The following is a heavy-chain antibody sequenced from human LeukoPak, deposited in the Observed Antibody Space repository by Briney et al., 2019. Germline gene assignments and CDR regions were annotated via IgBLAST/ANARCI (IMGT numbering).Heavy chain of an antibody. D-gene: IGHD3-10*01. CDR2: ISGSGGST. J-gene: IGHJ4*02. Sequence: PGGSLRLSCAASGFTFSSYAMSWVRQAPGKGLEWVSAISGSGGSTYYADSVKGRFTISRDNSKNTLYLQMNSLRAEDTTVYYCAKQRYGSGSPFDYWGQGTLVTVSS. V-gene: IGHV3-23*01. CDR3: AKQRYGSGSPFDY. CDR1: GFTFSSYA.